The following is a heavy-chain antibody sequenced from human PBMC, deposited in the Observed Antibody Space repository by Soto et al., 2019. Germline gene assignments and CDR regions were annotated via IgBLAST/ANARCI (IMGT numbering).Heavy chain of an antibody. Sequence: PGGSLRLSCAASGFTVSSNYMSWVRQAPGKGLEWVSVIYSCGSTYYADSVKGRFTISRDNSKNTLYLQMNSLRAEDTAVYYCAKVHDYGDYYFDYWGQGTLVTVSS. CDR2: IYSCGST. CDR3: AKVHDYGDYYFDY. J-gene: IGHJ4*02. V-gene: IGHV3-53*01. CDR1: GFTVSSNY. D-gene: IGHD4-17*01.